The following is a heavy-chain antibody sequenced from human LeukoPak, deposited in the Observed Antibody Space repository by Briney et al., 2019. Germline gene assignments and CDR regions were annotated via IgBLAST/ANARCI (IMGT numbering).Heavy chain of an antibody. Sequence: PGRSLRLSCTASGFTFGDYAMTWVRQAPGKGVEWVSSISASGGSTNYADSVKGRFTISRDNSKKTVYMQMKRLRAEDTAVYYCAKVMKGSERLTMVRGVIIKTAGLYYMDVWGKGTTVTVSS. V-gene: IGHV3-23*01. CDR3: AKVMKGSERLTMVRGVIIKTAGLYYMDV. J-gene: IGHJ6*03. CDR1: GFTFGDYA. D-gene: IGHD3-10*01. CDR2: ISASGGST.